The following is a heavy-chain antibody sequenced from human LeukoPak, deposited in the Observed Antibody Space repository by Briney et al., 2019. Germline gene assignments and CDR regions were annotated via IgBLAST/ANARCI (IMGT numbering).Heavy chain of an antibody. V-gene: IGHV1-18*01. CDR3: ARGGGEGYCSSTSCYVPRQFDY. Sequence: ASVKVSCKASGYTFTSYGISWVRQAPGQGLEWMGWISAYNGNTNYAQKLQGRVTMTTDTSTSTAYMELRSLRSGDTAVYYCARGGGEGYCSSTSCYVPRQFDYWGQGTLVTVSS. CDR1: GYTFTSYG. CDR2: ISAYNGNT. J-gene: IGHJ4*02. D-gene: IGHD2-2*01.